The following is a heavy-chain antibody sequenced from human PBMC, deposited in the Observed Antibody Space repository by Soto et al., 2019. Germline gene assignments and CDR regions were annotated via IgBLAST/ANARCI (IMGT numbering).Heavy chain of an antibody. CDR3: TRDAYYDFWSGYSGYYYYYMDV. CDR2: INGDGSST. Sequence: EVQLVESGGGLVQPGGSLRLSCAASGFTFSSYWMHWVRQAPGKGLVWVSRINGDGSSTSYADSVKGRFTISRDNAKNTLYLQMNSLRAEDTAVYYSTRDAYYDFWSGYSGYYYYYMDVWGKGTTVTVSS. CDR1: GFTFSSYW. D-gene: IGHD3-3*01. V-gene: IGHV3-74*01. J-gene: IGHJ6*03.